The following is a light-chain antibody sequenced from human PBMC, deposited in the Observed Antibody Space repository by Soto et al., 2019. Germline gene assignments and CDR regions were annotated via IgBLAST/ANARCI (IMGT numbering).Light chain of an antibody. CDR1: QSISSW. Sequence: DIQMTQAASTLSASVGDRVTITCRASQSISSWLAWYQQKPGKAPKLLIYKASSLESGVPSRFSGSGSGTEFTLTISSLQPDDFATYYCQQYNSYSPSFGQGTKV. CDR3: QQYNSYSPS. J-gene: IGKJ1*01. V-gene: IGKV1-5*03. CDR2: KAS.